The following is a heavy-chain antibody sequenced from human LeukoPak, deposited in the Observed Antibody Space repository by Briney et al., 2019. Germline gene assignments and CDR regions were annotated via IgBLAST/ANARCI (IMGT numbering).Heavy chain of an antibody. J-gene: IGHJ4*02. D-gene: IGHD1-26*01. Sequence: PGRSLRLSCAASGFTFSSYDMRWVRQAPGKGLEWVAFISYDGSNKYYVDSVKGRFTISRDNSKNTLYLQMNSLRAEDTAVYHCADSGSYSLYWGQGTLVTVSS. V-gene: IGHV3-30*03. CDR3: ADSGSYSLY. CDR2: ISYDGSNK. CDR1: GFTFSSYD.